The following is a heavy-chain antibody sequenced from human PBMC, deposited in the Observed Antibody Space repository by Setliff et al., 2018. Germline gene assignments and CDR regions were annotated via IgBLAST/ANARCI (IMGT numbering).Heavy chain of an antibody. D-gene: IGHD3-22*01. CDR2: IYYSGST. J-gene: IGHJ4*02. CDR1: GGSFTTYY. V-gene: IGHV4-59*01. CDR3: AREYYYARSRNFDY. Sequence: SETLSLTCTVSGGSFTTYYWSWIRQSPGKGLEWIGYIYYSGSTNYNPSLKSRVSISVDTSKNQFSLRLTSVTAADTAVYYCAREYYYARSRNFDYWGRGTLVTVSS.